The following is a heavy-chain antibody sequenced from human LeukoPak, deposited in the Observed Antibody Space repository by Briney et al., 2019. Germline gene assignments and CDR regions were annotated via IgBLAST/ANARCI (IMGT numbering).Heavy chain of an antibody. J-gene: IGHJ4*02. Sequence: GGSLRLSCAASGFTFSSYAMHWVRQAPGKGLEWVAVISYDGSNKYYADSVKGRFTISRDNSKNTLYLQMNSLRLEDTAVYYCARDDYKGFDSWGQGTLVTVSS. CDR2: ISYDGSNK. D-gene: IGHD4-11*01. V-gene: IGHV3-30-3*01. CDR3: ARDDYKGFDS. CDR1: GFTFSSYA.